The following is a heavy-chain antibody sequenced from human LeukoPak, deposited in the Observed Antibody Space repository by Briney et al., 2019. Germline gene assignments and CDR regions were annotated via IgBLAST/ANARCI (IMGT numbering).Heavy chain of an antibody. CDR1: GFTFTCYW. CDR3: ARDLSRDGYQVFDM. CDR2: IKEDGSEK. D-gene: IGHD5-24*01. V-gene: IGHV3-7*01. J-gene: IGHJ3*02. Sequence: GGSLRLSCAASGFTFTCYWMSWVRQAPGKGLEWVAKIKEDGSEKYYVGSVKGRFTISRDNAKNSLHLQMNSLRAEDTAVYYCARDLSRDGYQVFDMWGQGTMVTVSS.